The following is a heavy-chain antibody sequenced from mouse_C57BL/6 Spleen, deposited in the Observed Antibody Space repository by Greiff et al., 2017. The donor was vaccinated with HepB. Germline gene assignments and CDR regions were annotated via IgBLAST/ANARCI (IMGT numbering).Heavy chain of an antibody. Sequence: EVMLVESEGGLVQPGSSMKLSCTASGFTFSDYYMAWVRQVPEKGLEWVANINYDGSSTYYLDSLKSRFIISRDNAKNILDLQMSSLKSEDTATWYCARVGSSFDYWGQGTTLTVSS. J-gene: IGHJ2*01. CDR3: ARVGSSFDY. D-gene: IGHD1-1*01. CDR1: GFTFSDYY. V-gene: IGHV5-16*01. CDR2: INYDGSST.